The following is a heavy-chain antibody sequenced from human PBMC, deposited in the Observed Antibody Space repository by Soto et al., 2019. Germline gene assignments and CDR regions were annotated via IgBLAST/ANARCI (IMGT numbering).Heavy chain of an antibody. CDR3: ARAKASTMVRGVTYYYYGMDV. Sequence: ASVKVSCKASGYTFTSYGISWVRQAPGQGLEWMGWISAYNGNTNYAQKLQGRVTMTTDTSTSTAYMELRSLRSDDTAVYYCARAKASTMVRGVTYYYYGMDVWGQGTTVTVSS. D-gene: IGHD3-10*01. V-gene: IGHV1-18*01. J-gene: IGHJ6*02. CDR2: ISAYNGNT. CDR1: GYTFTSYG.